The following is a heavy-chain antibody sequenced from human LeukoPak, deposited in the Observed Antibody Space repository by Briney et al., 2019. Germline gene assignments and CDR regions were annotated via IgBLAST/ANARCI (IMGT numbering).Heavy chain of an antibody. CDR1: GFTFSIYG. CDR3: AKDDDPATVITFVDY. Sequence: GGSLRLSCAACGFTFSIYGMPWVRQAQGKGLEWVAVISYDGSNKYYADSVKGRFTISRDNSKNTLYLQMNSLRAEDTAVYYCAKDDDPATVITFVDYWGQGTLVTVSS. D-gene: IGHD3-22*01. J-gene: IGHJ4*02. V-gene: IGHV3-30*18. CDR2: ISYDGSNK.